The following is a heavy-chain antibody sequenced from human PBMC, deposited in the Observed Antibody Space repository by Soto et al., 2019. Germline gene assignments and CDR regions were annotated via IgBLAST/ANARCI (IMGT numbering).Heavy chain of an antibody. CDR1: GASISSYY. CDR2: VYYSGST. J-gene: IGHJ4*02. V-gene: IGHV4-59*01. D-gene: IGHD1-1*01. CDR3: ARDTTPSL. Sequence: QVQLQESGPGLVKPSETLSLTCTVSGASISSYYWSWIRQPPGKGLEWLGYVYYSGSTNYNPSLKSRVTISVDTSKNQFSLKLSSVTAADTAMYYCARDTTPSLWGQGTLVTVSS.